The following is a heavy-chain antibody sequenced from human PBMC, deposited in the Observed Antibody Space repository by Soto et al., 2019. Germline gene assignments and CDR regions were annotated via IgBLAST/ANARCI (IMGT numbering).Heavy chain of an antibody. J-gene: IGHJ3*02. CDR2: IYYSGST. V-gene: IGHV4-59*08. CDR3: ARRYSRAFDI. CDR1: GGSLSSYY. Sequence: SETLSLTCTVSGGSLSSYYWSWIRQPPGKGLEWIGYIYYSGSTNYNPSLKSRVTISVDTSKNQFSLELSSVTAADTAVYYCARRYSRAFDIWGQGTMDPVSS. D-gene: IGHD6-13*01.